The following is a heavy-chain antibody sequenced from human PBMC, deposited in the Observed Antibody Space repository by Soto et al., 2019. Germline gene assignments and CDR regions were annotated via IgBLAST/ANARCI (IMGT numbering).Heavy chain of an antibody. CDR2: TYYRSRFFS. J-gene: IGHJ5*02. CDR1: GDSVSSYSAA. Sequence: PSQTLSLPCAISGDSVSSYSAAWNWIRQSPSGGLGWLGRTYYRSRFFSDYAESVKSRIIINPDTSKNQFSLQLKSVTPEDTAVYFCVRDRYSSSGWFDPWGQGTPVTVSS. D-gene: IGHD3-10*01. V-gene: IGHV6-1*01. CDR3: VRDRYSSSGWFDP.